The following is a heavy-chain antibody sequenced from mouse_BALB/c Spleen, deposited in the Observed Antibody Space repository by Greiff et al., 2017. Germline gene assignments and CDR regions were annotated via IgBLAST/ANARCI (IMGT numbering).Heavy chain of an antibody. J-gene: IGHJ3*01. Sequence: QVQLKQSGAELVRPGVSVKISCKGSGYTFTDYAMHWVKQSHAKSLEWIGVISTYYGDASYNQKFKGKATMTVDKSSSTAYMELARLTSEDSAIYYCARGLTGTSFAYWGQGTLVTVSA. V-gene: IGHV1S137*01. CDR3: ARGLTGTSFAY. CDR2: ISTYYGDA. D-gene: IGHD4-1*01. CDR1: GYTFTDYA.